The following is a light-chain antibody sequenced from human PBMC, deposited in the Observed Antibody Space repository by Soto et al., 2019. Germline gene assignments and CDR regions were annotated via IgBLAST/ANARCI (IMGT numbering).Light chain of an antibody. CDR3: QQYAVSPWT. J-gene: IGKJ1*01. Sequence: EMVLTQSPGTLSLSPGERATLSCRASQSISSNYLAWYQQKPGQAPRLLIYGASNRATGIPDRFSGSESGTDFTLTISRLEPEDFAVYFCQQYAVSPWTFGQGNKVEIK. CDR1: QSISSNY. V-gene: IGKV3-20*01. CDR2: GAS.